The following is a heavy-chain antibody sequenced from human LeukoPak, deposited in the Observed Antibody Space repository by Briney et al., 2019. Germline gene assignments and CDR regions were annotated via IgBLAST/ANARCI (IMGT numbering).Heavy chain of an antibody. J-gene: IGHJ4*02. V-gene: IGHV3-30-3*01. Sequence: GGSLRLSCAASGFTFSSYAMHWVRQAPGKGLEWVAVISYDGSNKYYADSVKGRFTISRDNSKNTLYLQMNSLRAEDTAVYYCARESNGWYGDYWGQGTLVTVSS. D-gene: IGHD6-19*01. CDR3: ARESNGWYGDY. CDR1: GFTFSSYA. CDR2: ISYDGSNK.